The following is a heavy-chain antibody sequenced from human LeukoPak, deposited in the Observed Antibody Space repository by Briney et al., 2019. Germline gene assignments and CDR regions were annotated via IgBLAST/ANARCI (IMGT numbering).Heavy chain of an antibody. CDR3: ARANPYCSGGSCYSVAFDY. J-gene: IGHJ4*02. V-gene: IGHV1-2*02. Sequence: ASVKVSCKASGYTFTGYCMHWVRQAPGQGLEWMGWINPNSGGTNYAQKFQGRVTMTRDTSISTAYMELSRLRSDDTAVYYCARANPYCSGGSCYSVAFDYWGQGTLVTVSS. D-gene: IGHD2-15*01. CDR1: GYTFTGYC. CDR2: INPNSGGT.